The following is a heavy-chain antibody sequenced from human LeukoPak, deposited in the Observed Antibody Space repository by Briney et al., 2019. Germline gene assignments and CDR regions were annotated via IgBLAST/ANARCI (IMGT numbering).Heavy chain of an antibody. V-gene: IGHV4-31*03. CDR1: GGSISSGGYY. D-gene: IGHD2-15*01. CDR3: ATLRGRYCSGGSCYSAHSWFDP. J-gene: IGHJ5*02. Sequence: SETLSLTCTVSGGSISSGGYYWSWIRQHPGKGLEWIGYIYYSGSPYYNPSLKSRVTISVDTSKNQFSLKLSSVTAADTAVYYCATLRGRYCSGGSCYSAHSWFDPWGQGTLVTVSS. CDR2: IYYSGSP.